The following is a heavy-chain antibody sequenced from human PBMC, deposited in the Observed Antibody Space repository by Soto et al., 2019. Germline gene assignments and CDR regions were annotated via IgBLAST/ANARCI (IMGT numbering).Heavy chain of an antibody. V-gene: IGHV1-69*02. CDR2: IIPILGIA. Sequence: QVQLVQSGAEVKKPGSSVKVSCKASGGTFSSYTISWVRQAPGQGLEWMGRIIPILGIANYAQKFQGRVTITADKXXXXXXXXXXXXXXEDTAVYYCARGGYSYGYFDYWGQGTLVTVSS. D-gene: IGHD5-18*01. CDR3: ARGGYSYGYFDY. CDR1: GGTFSSYT. J-gene: IGHJ4*02.